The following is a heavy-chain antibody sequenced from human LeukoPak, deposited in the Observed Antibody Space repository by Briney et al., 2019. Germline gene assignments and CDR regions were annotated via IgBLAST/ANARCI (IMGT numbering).Heavy chain of an antibody. Sequence: GASVKVSCKASGYTFTSYAMHWVRQAPGQRLEWMGWINAGNGNTKYSQKFQGGVTITRDTSASTAYMELSSLRSEDTAVYYCARGEQQLVRRYFDYWGQGTLSPSPQ. D-gene: IGHD6-13*01. CDR1: GYTFTSYA. V-gene: IGHV1-3*01. CDR2: INAGNGNT. J-gene: IGHJ4*02. CDR3: ARGEQQLVRRYFDY.